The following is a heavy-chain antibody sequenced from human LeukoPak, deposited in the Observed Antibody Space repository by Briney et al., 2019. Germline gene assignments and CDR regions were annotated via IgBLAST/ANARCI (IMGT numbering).Heavy chain of an antibody. J-gene: IGHJ5*02. Sequence: ASVKVSCKASGGTFSGYTISWVRQAPGQGLEWMGGIIPIFGTANYAQKFQGRVTITADKSTSTVYMELSSLRSEDTAVYYCARGYCSGTSCSWFDPWGQGTLVTVSS. CDR2: IIPIFGTA. D-gene: IGHD2-2*01. V-gene: IGHV1-69*06. CDR3: ARGYCSGTSCSWFDP. CDR1: GGTFSGYT.